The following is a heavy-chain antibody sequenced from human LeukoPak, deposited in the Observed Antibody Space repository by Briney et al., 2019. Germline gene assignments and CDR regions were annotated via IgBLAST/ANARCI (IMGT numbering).Heavy chain of an antibody. Sequence: GGSLRLSCAASGFTFDDYAMHWVRQAPGKGLEWVSGISWNSGSIGYADSVKGRFAISRDNAKNSLYLQMNSLRAEDTALYYCAKDNGGIAAAGRSYYFDYWGQGTVSPSPQ. D-gene: IGHD6-13*01. CDR1: GFTFDDYA. J-gene: IGHJ4*02. V-gene: IGHV3-9*01. CDR3: AKDNGGIAAAGRSYYFDY. CDR2: ISWNSGSI.